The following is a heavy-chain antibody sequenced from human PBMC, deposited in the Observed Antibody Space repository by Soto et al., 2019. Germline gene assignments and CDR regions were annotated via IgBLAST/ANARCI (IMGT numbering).Heavy chain of an antibody. V-gene: IGHV1-24*01. Sequence: ASVKVSCKVSGYTLTELSMHWVRQAPGKGLEWMGGFDSEDGETIYAQKFQGRVTMTEDTSTDTAYMELSSLRSEDTAVYYCATTFYYSSGYSPFDYWGQGTLVTVSS. J-gene: IGHJ4*02. D-gene: IGHD3-22*01. CDR3: ATTFYYSSGYSPFDY. CDR2: FDSEDGET. CDR1: GYTLTELS.